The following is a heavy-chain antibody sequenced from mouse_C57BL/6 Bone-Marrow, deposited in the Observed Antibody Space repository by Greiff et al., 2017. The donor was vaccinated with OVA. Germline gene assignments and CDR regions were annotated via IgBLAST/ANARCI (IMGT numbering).Heavy chain of an antibody. J-gene: IGHJ3*01. V-gene: IGHV1-9*01. D-gene: IGHD2-3*01. CDR2: ILPGSGST. Sequence: VQLQQPGPELVKPGASVKLSCKATGYTFTGYWIEWVKQRPGHGLEWIGEILPGSGSTNYNEKFKGKATFTADTSSNTAYMQLSSLTTEDSAIYYCARWGGYDGNPFAYWGQGTLVTVSA. CDR1: GYTFTGYW. CDR3: ARWGGYDGNPFAY.